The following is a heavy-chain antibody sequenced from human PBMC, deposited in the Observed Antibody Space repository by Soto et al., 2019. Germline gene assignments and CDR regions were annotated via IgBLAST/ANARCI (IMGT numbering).Heavy chain of an antibody. CDR2: IRSKANSYAT. Sequence: GGSLRLSCAASGFTFSGSAMHWVRQASGKGLEWVGRIRSKANSYATAYAASVKGRFTISRDDSKNTAYLQMNSLKTEDTAVYYCTRHVDPGIAVAGSYGMDVWGQGTTVTVSS. CDR1: GFTFSGSA. J-gene: IGHJ6*02. V-gene: IGHV3-73*01. D-gene: IGHD6-19*01. CDR3: TRHVDPGIAVAGSYGMDV.